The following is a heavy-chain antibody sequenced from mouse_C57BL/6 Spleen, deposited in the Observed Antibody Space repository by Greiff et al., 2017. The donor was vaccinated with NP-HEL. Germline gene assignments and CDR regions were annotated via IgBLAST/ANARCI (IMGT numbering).Heavy chain of an antibody. Sequence: QVQLQQPGAELVRPGSSVKLSCKASGYTFTSYWMDWVKQRPGQGLEWIGNIYPSDSETHYNQKFKDKATLTVDKSSSTAYMQLSSLTSEDSAVYYCASRDDYDLFAYWGQGTLVTVSA. CDR1: GYTFTSYW. J-gene: IGHJ3*01. V-gene: IGHV1-61*01. CDR3: ASRDDYDLFAY. D-gene: IGHD2-4*01. CDR2: IYPSDSET.